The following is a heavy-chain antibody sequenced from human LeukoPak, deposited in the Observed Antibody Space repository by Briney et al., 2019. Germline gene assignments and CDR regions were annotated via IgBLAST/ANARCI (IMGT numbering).Heavy chain of an antibody. CDR2: ISYDGSNK. CDR3: ASGVWELLSRYNWFDP. J-gene: IGHJ5*02. Sequence: GGSLRLSCAASGFTFSSYAMHWVRQAPGKGLEWVAVISYDGSNKYYADSVKGRLTISRDNSKNTLYLQMNSLRAEDTAVYYCASGVWELLSRYNWFDPWGQGTLVTVSS. D-gene: IGHD1-26*01. CDR1: GFTFSSYA. V-gene: IGHV3-30*04.